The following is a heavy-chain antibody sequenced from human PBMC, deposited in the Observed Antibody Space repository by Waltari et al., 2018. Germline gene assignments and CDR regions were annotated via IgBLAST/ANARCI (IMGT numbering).Heavy chain of an antibody. V-gene: IGHV4-39*07. D-gene: IGHD1-26*01. CDR2: IYYSGST. J-gene: IGHJ6*02. Sequence: QLQLQESGPGLVNPSETLSLTCTVSGGSISSRSYYLGWIRQPPGKGLAWIGSIYYSGSTYYNPSLKSRVTISVETSKNQSSLKLSSVTAADTAVYYCARGYPGGSYYYYGMDVWGQGTTVTVSS. CDR3: ARGYPGGSYYYYGMDV. CDR1: GGSISSRSYY.